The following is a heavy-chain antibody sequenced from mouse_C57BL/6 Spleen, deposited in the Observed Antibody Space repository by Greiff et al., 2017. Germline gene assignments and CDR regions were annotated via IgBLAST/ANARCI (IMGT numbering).Heavy chain of an antibody. CDR2: IHPNSGST. CDR1: GYTFTSYW. V-gene: IGHV1-64*01. D-gene: IGHD4-1*02. CDR3: ASPNWDRSYAMDY. Sequence: VQLQQPGAELVKPGASVKLSCKASGYTFTSYWMHWVKQRPGQGLEWIGMIHPNSGSTNYNEKFKSKATLTVDKSSSTAYMQLSSLTSEDSAVYYCASPNWDRSYAMDYWGQGTSVTVSS. J-gene: IGHJ4*01.